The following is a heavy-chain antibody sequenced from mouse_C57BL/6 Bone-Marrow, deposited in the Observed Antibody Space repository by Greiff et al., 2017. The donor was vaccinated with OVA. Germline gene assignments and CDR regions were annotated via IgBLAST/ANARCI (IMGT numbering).Heavy chain of an antibody. CDR1: GFSLSTSGMG. D-gene: IGHD1-1*01. J-gene: IGHJ4*01. V-gene: IGHV8-12*01. Sequence: QVTLKVSGPGILQSSQTLSLTCSFSGFSLSTSGMGVSWIRQPSGKGLEWLAHIYWDDDTRYNPSLKSRLTISKDTSRNQVFLKITSVDTAETATYYCARTPYGSSYDYAMDYWGQGTSVTVSS. CDR2: IYWDDDT. CDR3: ARTPYGSSYDYAMDY.